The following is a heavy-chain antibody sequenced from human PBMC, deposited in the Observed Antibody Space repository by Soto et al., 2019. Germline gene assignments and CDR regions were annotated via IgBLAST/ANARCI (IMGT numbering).Heavy chain of an antibody. V-gene: IGHV1-69*13. CDR2: IIPIFGTA. CDR3: ARAFGYSYGFDYFDY. J-gene: IGHJ4*02. D-gene: IGHD5-18*01. Sequence: ASVKVSCKASGGTFSSYAISWVRQAPGQGLEWMGGIIPIFGTANYAQKFQGRVTITADESTSTAYMELSSLRSEDTAVYYCARAFGYSYGFDYFDYWGQGTLVTVSS. CDR1: GGTFSSYA.